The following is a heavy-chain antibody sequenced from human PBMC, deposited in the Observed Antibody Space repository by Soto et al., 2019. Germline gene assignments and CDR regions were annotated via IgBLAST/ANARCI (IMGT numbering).Heavy chain of an antibody. CDR1: GYTFTSYG. J-gene: IGHJ6*02. CDR3: ASLTGDRLTSSSWYDYYYYGMDV. Sequence: ASVKVSCKASGYTFTSYGISWVRQAPGQGLEWMGWISAYNGNTNYAQKLQGRVTMTTDTSTSTAYMELRSLRSDDTAVYYCASLTGDRLTSSSWYDYYYYGMDVWGQGTTVTVSS. D-gene: IGHD6-13*01. V-gene: IGHV1-18*01. CDR2: ISAYNGNT.